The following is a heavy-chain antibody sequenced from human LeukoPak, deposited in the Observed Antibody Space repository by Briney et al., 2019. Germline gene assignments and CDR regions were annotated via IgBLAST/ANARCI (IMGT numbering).Heavy chain of an antibody. CDR1: GFTFSSYW. CDR3: ARASSDYDILTGQYYFDY. Sequence: PGGSLRLSCAASGFTFSSYWMSWVRQAPGKGLEWVANIKQDGSEKYYVDSVKGRFTISRGNAKNSLYLQMNSLRAEDTAVYYCARASSDYDILTGQYYFDYWGQGTLVTVSS. V-gene: IGHV3-7*03. D-gene: IGHD3-9*01. CDR2: IKQDGSEK. J-gene: IGHJ4*02.